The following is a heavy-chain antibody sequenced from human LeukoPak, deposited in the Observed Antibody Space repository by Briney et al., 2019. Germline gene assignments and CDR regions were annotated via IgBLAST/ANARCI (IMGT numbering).Heavy chain of an antibody. CDR2: IKQDGSEK. V-gene: IGHV3-7*01. CDR1: GFTFSSYW. D-gene: IGHD3-9*01. Sequence: GGSLRLSCAASGFTFSSYWMSWVRQAPGKGLEWVANIKQDGSEKYYVDSVKGRFTISRDNAKNSLYLQMNSLRAEDTAVYYCARVGGKYYDILGSLYFDYWGQGTLVTVSS. J-gene: IGHJ4*02. CDR3: ARVGGKYYDILGSLYFDY.